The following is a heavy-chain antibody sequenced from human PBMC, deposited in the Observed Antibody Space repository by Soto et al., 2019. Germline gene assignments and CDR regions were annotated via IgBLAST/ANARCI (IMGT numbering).Heavy chain of an antibody. CDR2: ISWNSGSI. J-gene: IGHJ4*02. CDR3: AKEYLDYYFDY. V-gene: IGHV3-9*01. D-gene: IGHD2-2*02. Sequence: GGSLRLSCAASGFTFDDYAMHWVRQAPGKGLEWVSGISWNSGSIGYADSVKGRFTISRDNAKNSLYLQMNSLRAEDTALYYCAKEYLDYYFDYWGQGTLVTVSS. CDR1: GFTFDDYA.